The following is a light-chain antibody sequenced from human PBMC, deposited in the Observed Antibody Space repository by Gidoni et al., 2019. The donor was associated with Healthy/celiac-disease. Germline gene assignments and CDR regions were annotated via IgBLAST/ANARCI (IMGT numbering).Light chain of an antibody. CDR1: QSVSSN. CDR2: GAS. J-gene: IGKJ2*01. V-gene: IGKV3-15*01. CDR3: QQYNNWSYT. Sequence: EIVMTQSPATLSVSPGERATLSCRASQSVSSNFAWYQQKPGQAPRLLIYGASTRATGIPARFSGSGSGTEFTLTISSLQSEDFAVYYCQQYNNWSYTCGQGTKLEIK.